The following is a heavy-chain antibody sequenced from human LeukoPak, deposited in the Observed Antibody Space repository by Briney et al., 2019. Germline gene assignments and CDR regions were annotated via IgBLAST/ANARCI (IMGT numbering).Heavy chain of an antibody. CDR3: ASLSGSYSGEYFQH. J-gene: IGHJ1*01. Sequence: PSETLSLTCAVYGGSFSGYYWSWIRQPPGKGLEWIGEINHSGSTNYNPSLKSRVTISVDTSKNQFSLKLSSVTAADTAVYYCASLSGSYSGEYFQHWGQGTLVTVSS. CDR1: GGSFSGYY. V-gene: IGHV4-34*01. D-gene: IGHD1-26*01. CDR2: INHSGST.